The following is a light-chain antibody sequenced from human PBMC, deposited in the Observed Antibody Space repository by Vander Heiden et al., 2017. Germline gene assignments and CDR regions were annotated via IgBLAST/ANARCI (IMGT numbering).Light chain of an antibody. J-gene: IGKJ1*01. V-gene: IGKV2-28*01. CDR2: LGS. CDR1: QSLLHSNGYSF. Sequence: DIVMTQSPLSLPVTTGEPASISCRSSQSLLHSNGYSFVDWYRQRPGQSPQLLIYLGSLRASGVPDRFSRSGSGTDFTLEISRGEAEDVGVYYCMQGLRTPRTLGKRTKVE. CDR3: MQGLRTPRT.